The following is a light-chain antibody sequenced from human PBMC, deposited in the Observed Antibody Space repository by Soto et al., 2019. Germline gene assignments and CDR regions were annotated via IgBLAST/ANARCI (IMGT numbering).Light chain of an antibody. Sequence: DIVMTQSPDSLAVSLGERATINCKSTQSVLYSSNNMNYLAWYQQKPGQPPKLLIYWASTRGSGVPDRFSGSGSGTDFTLTISSLQAEDVAVYYFQQYLSTPPTFGQGTNLEIK. CDR2: WAS. J-gene: IGKJ2*01. V-gene: IGKV4-1*01. CDR1: QSVLYSSNNMNY. CDR3: QQYLSTPPT.